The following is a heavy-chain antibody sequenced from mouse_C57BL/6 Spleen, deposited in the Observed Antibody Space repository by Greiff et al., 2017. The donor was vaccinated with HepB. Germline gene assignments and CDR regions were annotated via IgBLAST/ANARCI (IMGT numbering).Heavy chain of an antibody. Sequence: VQLQQSGAELVRPGASVKLSCTASGFNIKDYYMHWVKQRPEQGLEWIGRIDPEDGDTEYAPKFQGKATMTADTSSNTAYLQLSSLTSEDTAVYYCTTVYYSNYGFAYWGQGTLVTVSA. CDR2: IDPEDGDT. V-gene: IGHV14-1*01. J-gene: IGHJ3*01. CDR1: GFNIKDYY. D-gene: IGHD2-5*01. CDR3: TTVYYSNYGFAY.